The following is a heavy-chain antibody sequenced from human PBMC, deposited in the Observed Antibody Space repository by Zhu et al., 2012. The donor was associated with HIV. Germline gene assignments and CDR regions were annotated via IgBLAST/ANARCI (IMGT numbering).Heavy chain of an antibody. Sequence: QVQLQESGPGLVKTSETLSLNCAVPGGSISDNNYYWGWIRQPPGKGLEWIGSIHYTGSIYYNPSLKSRVTISVDTSKNHLSLKLRSVTAADTAVYYCARPRAAAGTRWFDPWGQGILVTVSS. J-gene: IGHJ5*02. CDR2: IHYTGSI. D-gene: IGHD6-13*01. CDR3: ARPRAAAGTRWFDP. CDR1: GGSISDNNYY. V-gene: IGHV4-39*02.